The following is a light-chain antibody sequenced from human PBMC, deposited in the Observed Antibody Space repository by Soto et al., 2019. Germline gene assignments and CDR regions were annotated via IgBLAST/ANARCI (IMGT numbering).Light chain of an antibody. V-gene: IGLV2-14*01. CDR2: DVS. Sequence: QSALTQPASVSGSPGQSITLSCTGTSSDVGGYNYVSWYQQHPGKAPKLMIYDVSNRPSGVSNRFSGSKSGNTASLTISGLQDEDEAAYYCSSYTSSSTLNWVFGGGTKVTVL. CDR1: SSDVGGYNY. CDR3: SSYTSSSTLNWV. J-gene: IGLJ3*02.